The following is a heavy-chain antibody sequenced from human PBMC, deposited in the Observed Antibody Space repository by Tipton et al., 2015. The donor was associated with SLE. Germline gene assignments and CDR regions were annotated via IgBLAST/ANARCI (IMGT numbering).Heavy chain of an antibody. CDR1: GASVTTSY. CDR2: IYYSGST. CDR3: ARHVVAVAGVDY. J-gene: IGHJ4*02. D-gene: IGHD6-19*01. Sequence: LRLSCAVSGASVTTSYWTWIRQPPGKGLEWIGTIYYSGSTYYNPSLKSRVTIPVDTSKNQFSLKLSSVTAADTAVYYCARHVVAVAGVDYWGQGTLVTVPS. V-gene: IGHV4-39*07.